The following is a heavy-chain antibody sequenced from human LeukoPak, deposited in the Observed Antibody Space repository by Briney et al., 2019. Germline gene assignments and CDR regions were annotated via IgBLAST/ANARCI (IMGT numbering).Heavy chain of an antibody. CDR1: GFTFSNYW. CDR3: AKASGYSFGFLEY. J-gene: IGHJ4*02. V-gene: IGHV3-7*03. CDR2: IKHDGSED. Sequence: AGGSLRLSCAASGFTFSNYWMTWVRQAPGKGLEWVANIKHDGSEDYYLDSVKGRFTISRDNAKNSLYLQMNSLRPEDTALYYCAKASGYSFGFLEYWGQGTPVTVSS. D-gene: IGHD5-18*01.